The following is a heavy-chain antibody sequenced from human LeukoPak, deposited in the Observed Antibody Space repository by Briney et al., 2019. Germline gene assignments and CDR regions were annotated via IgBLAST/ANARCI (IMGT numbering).Heavy chain of an antibody. CDR2: MNPNSGNT. CDR1: GYTFTSYD. J-gene: IGHJ6*02. Sequence: GAPVKVSCKASGYTFTSYDINWVRRAPGQGLEWMGWMNPNSGNTGYAQKFQGRVTMTRNTSISTAYMELSSLRSEDTAVYYCARGIVAGLRYYYYGMDVWGQGTTVTVSS. CDR3: ARGIVAGLRYYYYGMDV. V-gene: IGHV1-8*01. D-gene: IGHD5-12*01.